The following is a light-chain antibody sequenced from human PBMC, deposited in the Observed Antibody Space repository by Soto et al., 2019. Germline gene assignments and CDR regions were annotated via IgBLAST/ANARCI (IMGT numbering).Light chain of an antibody. CDR1: TGVVTIGHY. J-gene: IGLJ2*01. CDR3: LFTYNGARV. CDR2: DTS. V-gene: IGLV7-46*01. Sequence: QTVVTQEPSLTVSPGGTVTLTCGLSTGVVTIGHYPYWFQQRPVQAPTTLIYDTSKKHSWTPARFSGSLLGGKAALTLSGAQPEDEADYYCLFTYNGARVFGGGTKVTVL.